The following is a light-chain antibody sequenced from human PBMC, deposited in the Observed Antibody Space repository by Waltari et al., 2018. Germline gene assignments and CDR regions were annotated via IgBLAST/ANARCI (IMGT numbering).Light chain of an antibody. V-gene: IGLV2-14*01. CDR3: SSYTSSSTLWV. J-gene: IGLJ3*02. CDR2: EVS. Sequence: QSALTQPASVFGSPGQSITLSCTGTSSAVGGYNYVPWYQQHPGKAPKPMIYEVSNRPSGVSNRFSGSKSGNTASLTISGLQAEDEADYYCSSYTSSSTLWVFGGGTKLTVL. CDR1: SSAVGGYNY.